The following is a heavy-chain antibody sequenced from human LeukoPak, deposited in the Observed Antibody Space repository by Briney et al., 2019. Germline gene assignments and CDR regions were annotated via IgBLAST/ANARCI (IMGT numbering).Heavy chain of an antibody. CDR1: GYSISSGYY. J-gene: IGHJ4*02. D-gene: IGHD6-19*01. CDR2: IYHSGST. V-gene: IGHV4-38-2*02. CDR3: AKRGIAVADY. Sequence: PSETLSLTCTVSGYSISSGYYWGWIRQPPGKGLEWIGSIYHSGSTYYNPSLKSRVTISVDTSKNQFSLKLSSVTAADTAVYYCAKRGIAVADYWGQGTLVTVSS.